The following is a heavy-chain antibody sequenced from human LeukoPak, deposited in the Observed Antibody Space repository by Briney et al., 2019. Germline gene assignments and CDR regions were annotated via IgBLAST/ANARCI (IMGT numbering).Heavy chain of an antibody. V-gene: IGHV1-2*02. CDR1: GYTFTGHY. J-gene: IGHJ2*01. Sequence: ASVKVSCKASGYTFTGHYMHWVRQAPGQGLGWMGWINPNSGDTNYAQKSRGRVTMTRDTSISTAYMELSRLRSDDTAVYYCARGVGPRYFDLWGRGTLVTVSS. D-gene: IGHD1-26*01. CDR3: ARGVGPRYFDL. CDR2: INPNSGDT.